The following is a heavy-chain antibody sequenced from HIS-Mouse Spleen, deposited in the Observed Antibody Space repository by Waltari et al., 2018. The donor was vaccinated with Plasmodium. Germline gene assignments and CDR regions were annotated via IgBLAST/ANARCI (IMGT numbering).Heavy chain of an antibody. Sequence: QVQLVQSGTDMKKPGASVKVSCKASGYTFTRYGINWVRQAPGQGLEWMGWNRAYNGNTNYAQKLQGRVTMTTDTATSTAYMQLRSLRSDDTAVYYCARGSAGDAFDIWGQGTMVTVSS. CDR3: ARGSAGDAFDI. D-gene: IGHD6-19*01. J-gene: IGHJ3*02. CDR1: GYTFTRYG. CDR2: NRAYNGNT. V-gene: IGHV1-18*01.